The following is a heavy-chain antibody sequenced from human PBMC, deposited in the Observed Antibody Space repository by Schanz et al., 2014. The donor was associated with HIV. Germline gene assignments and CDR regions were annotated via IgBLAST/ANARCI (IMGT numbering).Heavy chain of an antibody. V-gene: IGHV4-34*01. Sequence: QVRLQQWGAGLLKPSETLSLTCAVYNESFSGYYWSWIRQPPGKALEWIGEINDSGRASINPSLKSRVTMSVDTSKNQFSLKLSSVTAADTAFYYCAKDGGRRGGQRQLFAYWGHGTLVTVSS. CDR3: AKDGGRRGGQRQLFAY. D-gene: IGHD1-1*01. J-gene: IGHJ4*03. CDR2: INDSGRA. CDR1: NESFSGYY.